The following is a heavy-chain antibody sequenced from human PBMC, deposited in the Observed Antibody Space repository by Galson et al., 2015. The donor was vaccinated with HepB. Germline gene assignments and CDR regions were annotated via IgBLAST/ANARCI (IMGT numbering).Heavy chain of an antibody. CDR2: INPNNGVT. D-gene: IGHD3-16*01. CDR1: GYNFTAYY. J-gene: IGHJ5*02. V-gene: IGHV1-2*02. Sequence: SVKVSCKASGYNFTAYYMHWVRQAPGQRLEWMGWINPNNGVTNYAQRFQGRITMTRDTSISTAYMELSSLRTDDTALYFCAREGVGDVDTNWFDPWGQGTLVFVSS. CDR3: AREGVGDVDTNWFDP.